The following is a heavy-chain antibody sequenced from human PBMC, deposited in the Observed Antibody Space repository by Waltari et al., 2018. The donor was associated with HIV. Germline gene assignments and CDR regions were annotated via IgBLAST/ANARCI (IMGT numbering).Heavy chain of an antibody. J-gene: IGHJ6*02. D-gene: IGHD3-3*01. Sequence: EVQLLESGGGLVQPGGSLRLSCAASGFTFSSYAMSWVRQAPGKGLGGGSASGGSGGSTDYADSVKGRFTISRDNSKNTLYLQMNSLRAEDTAVYYCAKGHYDFWSGSYYYGMDVWGQGTTVTVSS. CDR1: GFTFSSYA. V-gene: IGHV3-23*01. CDR2: SGGSGGST. CDR3: AKGHYDFWSGSYYYGMDV.